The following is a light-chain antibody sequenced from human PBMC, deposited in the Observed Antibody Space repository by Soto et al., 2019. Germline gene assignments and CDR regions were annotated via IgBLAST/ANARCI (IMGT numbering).Light chain of an antibody. J-gene: IGLJ1*01. CDR1: SSDVGGYNY. CDR3: SSYTSSSTLV. CDR2: EVS. Sequence: QSVLTQPASVSGYPGQSIIISCTGTSSDVGGYNYVSWYQQHPGKAPKLMIYEVSNRPSGVSNRFSGSKSGNTASLTISGLQAEDEADYYCSSYTSSSTLVFGTGTKVTVL. V-gene: IGLV2-14*01.